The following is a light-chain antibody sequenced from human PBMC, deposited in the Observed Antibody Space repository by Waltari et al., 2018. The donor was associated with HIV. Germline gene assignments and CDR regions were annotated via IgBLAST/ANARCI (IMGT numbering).Light chain of an antibody. Sequence: QSALTQPASVSGSPGQSITISCTDDTSHTETHNFVSWYQHHPGRPPQLVIYEVTKRPSGISPRFSGSKSGTTASLTISGLQAEDEADYFCCSYARGGNFYAFGSGTTVTV. CDR2: EVT. J-gene: IGLJ1*01. CDR1: TSHTETHNF. CDR3: CSYARGGNFYA. V-gene: IGLV2-23*02.